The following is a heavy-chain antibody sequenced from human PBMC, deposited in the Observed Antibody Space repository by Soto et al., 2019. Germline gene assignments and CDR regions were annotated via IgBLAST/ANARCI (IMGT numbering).Heavy chain of an antibody. CDR1: GFTFSSYA. D-gene: IGHD3-3*01. J-gene: IGHJ4*02. Sequence: AGGSLRLSCAASGFTFSSYAMHWVRQAPGKGLEWVAVISYDGSNKYYADSVKGRFTISRDNSKNTLYLQMNSLRAEDTAVYYCARVLWSGYYPIGAFDYWGQGTLVTVSS. CDR2: ISYDGSNK. CDR3: ARVLWSGYYPIGAFDY. V-gene: IGHV3-30-3*01.